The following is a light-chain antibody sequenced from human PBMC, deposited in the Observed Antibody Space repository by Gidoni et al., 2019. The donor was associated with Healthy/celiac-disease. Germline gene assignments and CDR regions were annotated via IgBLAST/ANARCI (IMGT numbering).Light chain of an antibody. CDR1: QSISSW. V-gene: IGKV1-5*03. CDR2: KAS. Sequence: DIQMTQSPSTLSASVGDRVTIPCRASQSISSWLAWYQQKPGKAPKLLIYKASSLESGVPSRFSGSGSGTEFTLTISSLQPDDFATYYCQQYNSWGTFXQXTKLEIK. CDR3: QQYNSWGT. J-gene: IGKJ2*01.